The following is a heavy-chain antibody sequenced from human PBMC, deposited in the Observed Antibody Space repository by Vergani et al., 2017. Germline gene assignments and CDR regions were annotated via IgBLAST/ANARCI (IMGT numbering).Heavy chain of an antibody. CDR1: GFTVSSNY. CDR3: ARNPGYYDFWSGYYEPYYYYYMDV. Sequence: EVQLVESGGGLIQPGGSLRLSCAASGFTVSSNYMSWVRQAPGKGLEWVSVIYSGGSTYYADSVKGRFTISRDNSKNTLYLQMNSLRAEDTAVYYCARNPGYYDFWSGYYEPYYYYYMDVWGKGTTVTVSS. V-gene: IGHV3-53*01. CDR2: IYSGGST. J-gene: IGHJ6*03. D-gene: IGHD3-3*01.